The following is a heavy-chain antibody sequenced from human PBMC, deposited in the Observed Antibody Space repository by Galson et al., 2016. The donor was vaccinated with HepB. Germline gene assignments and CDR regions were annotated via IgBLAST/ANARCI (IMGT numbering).Heavy chain of an antibody. Sequence: SLRLSCAASGFTFSSYGMHWVRQAPGKGLERVAALSFDGSNKYYADSVKGRFSISRDNSRNTLYLQMNSLRADDTAVYYCAKPRLNRFYFDYWGQGSLVTVSS. V-gene: IGHV3-30*18. CDR3: AKPRLNRFYFDY. CDR1: GFTFSSYG. CDR2: LSFDGSNK. D-gene: IGHD2/OR15-2a*01. J-gene: IGHJ4*02.